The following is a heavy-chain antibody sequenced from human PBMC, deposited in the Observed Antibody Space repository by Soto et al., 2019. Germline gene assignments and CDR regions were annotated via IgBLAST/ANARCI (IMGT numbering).Heavy chain of an antibody. CDR3: ARTMGETPSSWNWFDP. V-gene: IGHV1-46*01. Sequence: ASVKVSFKASGYSFTSYYMHWVRQAPGQGLEWMGIINPSGGSTSYAQKFQGRVTMTRDTSTSTVYMELSSLRSEDTAVYYCARTMGETPSSWNWFDPWGQGTLVTVSS. J-gene: IGHJ5*02. D-gene: IGHD3-16*01. CDR1: GYSFTSYY. CDR2: INPSGGST.